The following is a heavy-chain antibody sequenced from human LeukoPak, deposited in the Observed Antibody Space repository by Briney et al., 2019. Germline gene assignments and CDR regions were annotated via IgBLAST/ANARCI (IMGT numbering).Heavy chain of an antibody. Sequence: GWSLRLSCAASGFTFDDYGMNWVRQAPGKGLEWVSGINWNGGSTGYADSVKGRFTISRDNAKNSLYLQMNSLRAEDTALYYCARGISSSSFHYYYYMDVWGKGTTVTVSS. CDR3: ARGISSSSFHYYYYMDV. D-gene: IGHD6-6*01. V-gene: IGHV3-20*04. CDR2: INWNGGST. CDR1: GFTFDDYG. J-gene: IGHJ6*03.